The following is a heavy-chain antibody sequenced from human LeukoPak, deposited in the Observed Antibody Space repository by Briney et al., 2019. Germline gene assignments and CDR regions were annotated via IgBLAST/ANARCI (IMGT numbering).Heavy chain of an antibody. CDR1: GCTFNNNC. V-gene: IGHV3-30*02. CDR3: ARGSHYDSLTGYYH. Sequence: GGSLSLTCAASGCTFNNNCRHWIRQAPGKGLEWVACLRNNGNDKYYADSVKGRFTISKDDSKNTVHLQINKLRPEDTAVYYCARGSHYDSLTGYYHWGQGTLVTVSS. J-gene: IGHJ4*02. D-gene: IGHD3-9*01. CDR2: LRNNGNDK.